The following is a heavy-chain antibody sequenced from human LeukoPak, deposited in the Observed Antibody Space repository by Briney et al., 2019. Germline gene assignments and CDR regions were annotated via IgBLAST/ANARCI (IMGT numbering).Heavy chain of an antibody. CDR3: TRTGYSSSWYFRFFDY. V-gene: IGHV3-21*01. Sequence: GGSLRLSCAASGFTLSGYSMNWVRQAPGKGLEWVSSIISSGSSKYYADSVKGRFTVSRDNAKNSLYLQMNSLRAEDTAVYYCTRTGYSSSWYFRFFDYWGQGTRVTVSS. CDR1: GFTLSGYS. CDR2: IISSGSSK. J-gene: IGHJ4*02. D-gene: IGHD6-13*01.